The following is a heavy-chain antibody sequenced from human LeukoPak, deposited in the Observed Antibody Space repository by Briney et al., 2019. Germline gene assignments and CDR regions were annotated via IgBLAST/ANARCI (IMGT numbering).Heavy chain of an antibody. CDR1: GLTFSSYE. D-gene: IGHD2-15*01. V-gene: IGHV3-23*01. CDR2: ISGSGGST. Sequence: PGGSLRLSCAASGLTFSSYEMNWVRQAPGKGLEWVSAISGSGGSTYYADSVKGRFTISRDNSKNTLYLQMNSLRAEDTAVYYCAKQVGYYYYMDVWGKGTTVTISS. CDR3: AKQVGYYYYMDV. J-gene: IGHJ6*03.